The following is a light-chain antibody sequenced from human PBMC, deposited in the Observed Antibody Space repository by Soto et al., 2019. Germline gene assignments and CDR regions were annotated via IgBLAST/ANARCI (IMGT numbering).Light chain of an antibody. CDR3: QSYDRSLSRV. CDR1: SSKIGAGYD. Sequence: QSVLTQPPSVSGAPGQRVTISCTGSSSKIGAGYDVHWYQQLPGTAPKLLIYGNSNRPSGVPDRFSGSKSGTSASLAITGLQAEGEADYYCQSYDRSLSRVFGGGTKLTVL. CDR2: GNS. J-gene: IGLJ2*01. V-gene: IGLV1-40*01.